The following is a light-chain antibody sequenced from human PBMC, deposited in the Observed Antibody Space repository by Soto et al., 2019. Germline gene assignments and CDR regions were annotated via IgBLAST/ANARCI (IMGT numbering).Light chain of an antibody. V-gene: IGLV2-11*01. CDR2: DVS. CDR1: SSDVGGYNY. CDR3: CSYAGGFYV. Sequence: QSVLTQPPSVSGSPGQSVTISCTGTSSDVGGYNYVSWYQQHPGKAPKVIIFDVSKRPSGVPDRFSGSKSGSTASLTISGLQPDDEADYYCCSYAGGFYVVGTGTRSPS. J-gene: IGLJ1*01.